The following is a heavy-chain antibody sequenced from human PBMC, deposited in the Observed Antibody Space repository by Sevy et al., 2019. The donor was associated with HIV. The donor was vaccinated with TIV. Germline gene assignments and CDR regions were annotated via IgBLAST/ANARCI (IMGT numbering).Heavy chain of an antibody. CDR3: ARAQHDYGDYGVDY. CDR2: INGHNGNT. V-gene: IGHV1-18*01. Sequence: ASVKVSCKASGYIFTSYGISWVRQAPRQGLEWMGWINGHNGNTNYVQNLQGRVTMTTDTSTNTAYMELRSLRSDDTAVYYCARAQHDYGDYGVDYWGQGTLVTVSS. D-gene: IGHD4-17*01. CDR1: GYIFTSYG. J-gene: IGHJ4*02.